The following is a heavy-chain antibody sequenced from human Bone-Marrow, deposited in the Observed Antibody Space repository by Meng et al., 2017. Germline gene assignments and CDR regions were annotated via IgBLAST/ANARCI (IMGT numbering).Heavy chain of an antibody. CDR2: IYYSGST. CDR3: ARGVYDILTGYSPNDAFDI. V-gene: IGHV4-31*03. CDR1: GGSISSGGYY. D-gene: IGHD3-9*01. J-gene: IGHJ3*02. Sequence: LRLSCTVSGGSISSGGYYWSWIRQHPGKGLEWIGYIYYSGSTYYNPSLKSRVTISVDTSKNQFSLKLSSVTAADTAVYYCARGVYDILTGYSPNDAFDIWGQGTMVTVSS.